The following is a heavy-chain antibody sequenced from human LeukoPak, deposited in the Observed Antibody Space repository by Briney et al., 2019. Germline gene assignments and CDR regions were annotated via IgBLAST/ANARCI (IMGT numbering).Heavy chain of an antibody. D-gene: IGHD6-13*01. V-gene: IGHV3-7*01. CDR2: IKQDGSEK. CDR1: GFTFSSYW. CDR3: ARDWGSSLYYFDY. J-gene: IGHJ4*02. Sequence: GGSLRLSCAASGFTFSSYWMSWVRQAPGKGLEWVANIKQDGSEKYYVDSVKGRFTISRDNAKNSLYLQMNSLRAEDTAVYYCARDWGSSLYYFDYWGQGTLVTVSS.